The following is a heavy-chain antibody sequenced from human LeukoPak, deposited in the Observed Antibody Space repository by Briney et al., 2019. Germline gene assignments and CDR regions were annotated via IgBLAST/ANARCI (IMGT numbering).Heavy chain of an antibody. CDR2: ISGSGGST. Sequence: HPGGSLRLSCVASGFTFSSYAMSWVRQAPGKGLEWVSAISGSGGSTYYADSVKGRFTISRDNSKNTLYLQMNSLRAEDTAVYYCAKGASRFGELLDYWGQGTLVTVSS. J-gene: IGHJ4*02. D-gene: IGHD3-10*01. V-gene: IGHV3-23*01. CDR1: GFTFSSYA. CDR3: AKGASRFGELLDY.